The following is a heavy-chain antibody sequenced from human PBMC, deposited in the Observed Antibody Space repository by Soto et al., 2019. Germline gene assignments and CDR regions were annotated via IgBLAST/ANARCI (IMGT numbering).Heavy chain of an antibody. CDR1: GFTFSTYD. CDR3: ARGAWDSSGLDV. D-gene: IGHD3-22*01. CDR2: IRGRGNSA. J-gene: IGHJ6*02. Sequence: GGSLRLSCAASGFTFSTYDMIWVRQAPGKGLEWVSDIRGRGNSAFYADSVKGRFTISRDNSKNTLYLQMNSLRAEDTAVYYCARGAWDSSGLDVWGQGTTVTVSS. V-gene: IGHV3-23*01.